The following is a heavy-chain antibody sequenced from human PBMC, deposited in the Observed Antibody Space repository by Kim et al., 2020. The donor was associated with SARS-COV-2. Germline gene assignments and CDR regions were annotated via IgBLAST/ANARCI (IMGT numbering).Heavy chain of an antibody. CDR1: GYSISSGYY. CDR3: ARESGSSWYRVDY. J-gene: IGHJ4*02. V-gene: IGHV4-38-2*02. CDR2: IYHSGST. D-gene: IGHD6-13*01. Sequence: SETLSLTCTVSGYSISSGYYWGWIRQPPGKGLEWIGNIYHSGSTYYNPSLKSRVTISVDTSKNQFSLKLSSVTAADTAVYYCARESGSSWYRVDYWGQGTLVTVSS.